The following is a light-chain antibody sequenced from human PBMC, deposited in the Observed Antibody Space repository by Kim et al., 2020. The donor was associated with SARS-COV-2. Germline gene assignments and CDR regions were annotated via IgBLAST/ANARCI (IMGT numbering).Light chain of an antibody. CDR2: DVN. CDR3: CSYAGSYV. CDR1: SRDVGGYNY. Sequence: SPGPSVTISCTGTSRDVGGYNYVSWYQQHPGKAPKLMIYDVNKRPSGVPDRFSGSQSGNTASLTISGLQAEDEADYYCCSYAGSYVFGTGTKVTVL. V-gene: IGLV2-11*03. J-gene: IGLJ1*01.